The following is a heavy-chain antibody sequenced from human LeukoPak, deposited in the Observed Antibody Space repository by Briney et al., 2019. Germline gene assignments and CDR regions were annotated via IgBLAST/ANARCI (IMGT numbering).Heavy chain of an antibody. CDR2: IDGSGDNT. CDR3: AKADAYGGNSQLFDF. J-gene: IGHJ5*01. V-gene: IGHV3-23*01. Sequence: GGSLRLSCAASGFTFNTYAMHWVRQAPGKGVEWVSGIDGSGDNTYYADSVKGRFTISRDNYKDTLLLQMKSLRAEDTAVYYCAKADAYGGNSQLFDFWGQGTLVTVSS. D-gene: IGHD4-23*01. CDR1: GFTFNTYA.